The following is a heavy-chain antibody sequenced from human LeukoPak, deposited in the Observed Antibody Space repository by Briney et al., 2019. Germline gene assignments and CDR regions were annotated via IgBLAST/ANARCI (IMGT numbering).Heavy chain of an antibody. J-gene: IGHJ4*02. CDR1: GFTFSNYA. V-gene: IGHV3-23*01. D-gene: IGHD6-13*01. Sequence: GGPLRLSCAASGFTFSNYAMSWVRQAPGKGLEWVSSITGGGTRAYYADSVKGRFTISRDNSGYTLHLQMNSLRAEDTAVYYCASRPSTVAATVLFDYWGQGTLVTVSS. CDR3: ASRPSTVAATVLFDY. CDR2: ITGGGTRA.